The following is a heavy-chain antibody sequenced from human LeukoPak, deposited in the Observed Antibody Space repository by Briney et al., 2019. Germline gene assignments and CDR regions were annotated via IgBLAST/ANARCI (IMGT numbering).Heavy chain of an antibody. CDR1: GYSFTNYW. CDR2: IYPDDSDT. J-gene: IGHJ3*02. Sequence: GESLKTSCKGSGYSFTNYWIGWVRQKPGKGLEWMGTIYPDDSDTRYGPSFQGQVTISADKSINTAFLQWSSLEASDTAMYYCARPDYGDFYAFEIWGQGTMVTVSS. V-gene: IGHV5-51*01. D-gene: IGHD4-17*01. CDR3: ARPDYGDFYAFEI.